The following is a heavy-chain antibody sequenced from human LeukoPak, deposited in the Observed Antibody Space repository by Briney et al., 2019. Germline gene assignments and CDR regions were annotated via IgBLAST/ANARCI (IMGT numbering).Heavy chain of an antibody. CDR3: ARGNYLYYFDY. CDR2: INHSGST. Sequence: SETLSLTCAVYGGSSSGYYWSWIRQPPGKGLEWIGEINHSGSTNYNPSLKSRVTISVDTSKNQFSLKLSSVTAADTAVYYCARGNYLYYFDYWGQGTLVTVSS. V-gene: IGHV4-34*01. CDR1: GGSSSGYY. D-gene: IGHD3-10*01. J-gene: IGHJ4*02.